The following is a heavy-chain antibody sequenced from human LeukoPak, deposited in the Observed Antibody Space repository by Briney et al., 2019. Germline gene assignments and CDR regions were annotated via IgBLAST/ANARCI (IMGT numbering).Heavy chain of an antibody. CDR3: ARPYCSAGNCYSNFDS. J-gene: IGHJ4*02. CDR2: IHYSGRT. CDR1: GGSIRYYY. D-gene: IGHD2-15*01. V-gene: IGHV4-59*01. Sequence: SETLSLTCTVSGGSIRYYYWSWIRQPPGKGLEWIGYIHYSGRTNYNPSLKSRVNISVDTSKNQFSLKLSSVTAADTAVYYCARPYCSAGNCYSNFDSWGQGTLVTVSS.